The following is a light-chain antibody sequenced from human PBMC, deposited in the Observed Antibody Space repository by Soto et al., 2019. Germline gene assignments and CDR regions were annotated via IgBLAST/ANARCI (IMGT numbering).Light chain of an antibody. V-gene: IGLV2-8*01. CDR2: EVV. CDR1: KSYIGVYDF. Sequence: AELTQPPSSSGSPGESVTISCTGTKSYIGVYDFVSWYQHHPGKAPRLIIYEVVQRPSGVPDRFSGSKSGNTASLTVSGLQAADEADYFCKSYAGSNTYVFGSGTNVTVL. CDR3: KSYAGSNTYV. J-gene: IGLJ1*01.